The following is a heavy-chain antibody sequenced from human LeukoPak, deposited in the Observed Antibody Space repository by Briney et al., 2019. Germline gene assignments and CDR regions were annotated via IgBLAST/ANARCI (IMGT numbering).Heavy chain of an antibody. CDR2: IYTSRST. V-gene: IGHV4-4*07. D-gene: IGHD3-3*01. CDR1: GGSISSYY. CDR3: ARDPDGDFWSPGALDGMDV. Sequence: PSETLSLTCSVSGGSISSYYWSWIRPPAGEGLEWIGRIYTSRSTNYNPSLKSRVTISVDTSKNQFSLKLSSVTAADTAVYYCARDPDGDFWSPGALDGMDVWGQGTTVTVSS. J-gene: IGHJ6*02.